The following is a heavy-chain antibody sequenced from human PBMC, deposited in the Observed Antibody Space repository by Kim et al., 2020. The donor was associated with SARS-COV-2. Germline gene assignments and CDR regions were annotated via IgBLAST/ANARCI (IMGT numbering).Heavy chain of an antibody. Sequence: SVKVSCKASGFTFTSSAVQWVRQARGQRLEWIGWIVVGSGNTNYAQKFQERVTITRDMSTSTAYMELSSLRSEDTAVYYCAADEVVTVYGMDVWGQGTTVTVSS. D-gene: IGHD2-21*02. V-gene: IGHV1-58*01. CDR1: GFTFTSSA. CDR3: AADEVVTVYGMDV. J-gene: IGHJ6*02. CDR2: IVVGSGNT.